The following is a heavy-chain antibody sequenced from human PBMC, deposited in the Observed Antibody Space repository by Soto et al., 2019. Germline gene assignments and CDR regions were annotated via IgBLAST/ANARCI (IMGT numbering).Heavy chain of an antibody. CDR3: ARDGSYYYDSSGYYPNTV. CDR2: IIPIFGTA. J-gene: IGHJ4*02. Sequence: SVKVSCKASGYTFTGYYMHWVRQAPGRGLEWMGGIIPIFGTANYAQKFQGRVTITADESTSTAYMELSSLRSEDTAVYYCARDGSYYYDSSGYYPNTVWGQGTLVTVSS. CDR1: GYTFTGYY. D-gene: IGHD3-22*01. V-gene: IGHV1-69*13.